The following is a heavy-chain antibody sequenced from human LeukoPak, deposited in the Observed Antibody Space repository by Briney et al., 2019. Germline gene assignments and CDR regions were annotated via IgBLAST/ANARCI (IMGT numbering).Heavy chain of an antibody. CDR1: GGSFSGYY. J-gene: IGHJ4*02. V-gene: IGHV4-34*01. Sequence: PSETLSLTCAVYGGSFSGYYWSWIRQPPGKGLEWIGEINHSGSTNYDPSLKSRATISVDTSKNQFSLKLSSVTAADTAVYYCARGVRGGRIAARPVDYWGQGTLVTVSS. CDR3: ARGVRGGRIAARPVDY. D-gene: IGHD6-6*01. CDR2: INHSGST.